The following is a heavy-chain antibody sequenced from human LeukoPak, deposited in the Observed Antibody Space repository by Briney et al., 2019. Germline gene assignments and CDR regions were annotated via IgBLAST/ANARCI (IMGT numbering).Heavy chain of an antibody. D-gene: IGHD2-2*01. V-gene: IGHV3-30-3*01. J-gene: IGHJ6*02. Sequence: GGSLRLSCAASGFSFSSYYMSWVRQAPGKGLEWVALISYDGTNKHYADSVKGRFSISRDNSKNTLYLQMNSLRAEDMAVYYCVRDFFRQLQYYYGFDVWGQGTTVTVSS. CDR2: ISYDGTNK. CDR1: GFSFSSYY. CDR3: VRDFFRQLQYYYGFDV.